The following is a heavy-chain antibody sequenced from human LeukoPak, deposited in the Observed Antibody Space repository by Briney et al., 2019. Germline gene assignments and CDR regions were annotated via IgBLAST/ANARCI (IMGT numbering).Heavy chain of an antibody. Sequence: GGSLRLSCAASGFTSSSYAMSWVRQAPGKGLEWVSAISGSGGSTYYADSVKGRFTISRDNSKNTLYLQMNSLRAEDTAVYYCAKEEDYYDSSGYYSFDYWGQGTLVTVSS. D-gene: IGHD3-22*01. V-gene: IGHV3-23*01. CDR2: ISGSGGST. J-gene: IGHJ4*02. CDR3: AKEEDYYDSSGYYSFDY. CDR1: GFTSSSYA.